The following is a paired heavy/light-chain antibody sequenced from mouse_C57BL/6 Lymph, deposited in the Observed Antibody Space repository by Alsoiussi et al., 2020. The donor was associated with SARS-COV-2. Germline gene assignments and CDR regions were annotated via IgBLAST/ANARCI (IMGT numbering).Heavy chain of an antibody. D-gene: IGHD2-1*01. CDR3: ARVYYGNPFAY. J-gene: IGHJ3*01. V-gene: IGHV1-7*01. CDR1: GYTFSSYW. Sequence: QVQLQQSGAELAKTGASVKLSCKASGYTFSSYWMHWVKQRPGQGLEWIGYINPSSGYTKYNQKFKDKATLTADKSSSTAYMQLSSLTYEDSAVYYCARVYYGNPFAYWGQGTLVTVSA. CDR2: INPSSGYT.
Light chain of an antibody. J-gene: IGKJ2*01. V-gene: IGKV14-111*01. CDR3: LQYDEFMYT. CDR2: RAN. CDR1: QDINSY. Sequence: DIKMTQSPSSMYASLGERVTITCKASQDINSYLSWFQQKPGKSPKTLIYRANRLVDGVPSRFSGSGSGQDYSLTISSLEYEDMGIYYCLQYDEFMYTFGGGTKLEIK.